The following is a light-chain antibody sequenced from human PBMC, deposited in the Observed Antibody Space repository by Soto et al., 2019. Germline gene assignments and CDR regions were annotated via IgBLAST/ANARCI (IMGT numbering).Light chain of an antibody. CDR3: SSYTSSSTLGV. Sequence: QSALTQPASVSGSPGQSITISCTGTSSDVGGYNYVSWYQQHPGKAPKLMIYDVSYRPSGVSNRFSGSKSGNTASLTISGLHAEDEADYYCSSYTSSSTLGVFGTGTKVTV. J-gene: IGLJ1*01. V-gene: IGLV2-14*01. CDR2: DVS. CDR1: SSDVGGYNY.